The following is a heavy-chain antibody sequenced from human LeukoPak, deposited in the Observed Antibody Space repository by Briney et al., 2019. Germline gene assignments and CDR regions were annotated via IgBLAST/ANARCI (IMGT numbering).Heavy chain of an antibody. J-gene: IGHJ4*02. D-gene: IGHD6-19*01. CDR3: ARGYSSGWYVDY. V-gene: IGHV3-23*01. CDR2: ISGSGGST. Sequence: GGSLRLSCAASGFTFSSYAMSWVRQAPGKGLEWVSAISGSGGSTYYADSVKGRFTISRDNSKNTLYLQMNSLRAEDTAVYYCARGYSSGWYVDYWGQGTLVTVSS. CDR1: GFTFSSYA.